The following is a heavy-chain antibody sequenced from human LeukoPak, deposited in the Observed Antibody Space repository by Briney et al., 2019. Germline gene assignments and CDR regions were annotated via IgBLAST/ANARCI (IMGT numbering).Heavy chain of an antibody. J-gene: IGHJ4*02. CDR1: GGSFSGYY. Sequence: PSETLSLTCAVYGGSFSGYYWSWISQPPGKGLEWIGEINHSGSTNYNPSLKSRVTISVDTSKNQFSLKLSSVTAADTAVSYCARPRIAAAGTSPFDYRGQGTLVTVSS. D-gene: IGHD6-13*01. V-gene: IGHV4-34*01. CDR3: ARPRIAAAGTSPFDY. CDR2: INHSGST.